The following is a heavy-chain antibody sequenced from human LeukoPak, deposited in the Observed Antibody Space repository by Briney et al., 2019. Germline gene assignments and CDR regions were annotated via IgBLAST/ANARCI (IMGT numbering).Heavy chain of an antibody. J-gene: IGHJ4*02. Sequence: SVKVSCKASGYTFTGYYMHWVRQAPGQGLEWMGMIIPILGTSTYAQKFQGRLTITADKSTTTAYMDLSSLRSDDTAVYYCATSMTMIRGVIYRGFDYWGQGTLVTVSS. D-gene: IGHD3-10*01. CDR2: IIPILGTS. CDR1: GYTFTGYY. CDR3: ATSMTMIRGVIYRGFDY. V-gene: IGHV1-69*08.